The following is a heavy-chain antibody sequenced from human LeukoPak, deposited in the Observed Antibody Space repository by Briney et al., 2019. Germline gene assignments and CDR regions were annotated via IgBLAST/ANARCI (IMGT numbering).Heavy chain of an antibody. CDR2: TYYRSKLFN. J-gene: IGHJ5*02. V-gene: IGHV6-1*01. CDR3: AREVTTAPNWFDP. CDR1: GDSVSSNSAA. Sequence: SQTLSLTCAISGDSVSSNSAAWDWIRQSPSRGLEWLGRTYYRSKLFNDYAVSVKSRITVNPDTSKNQFSLQLNSVTPEDTAVYYCAREVTTAPNWFDPWGQGTLVTVSS. D-gene: IGHD1/OR15-1a*01.